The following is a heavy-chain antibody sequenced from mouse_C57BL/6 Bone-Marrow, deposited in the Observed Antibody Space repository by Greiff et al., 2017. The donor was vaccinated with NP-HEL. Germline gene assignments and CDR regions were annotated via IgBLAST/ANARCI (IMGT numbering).Heavy chain of an antibody. Sequence: QVQLKQSGAELARPGASVKLSCKASGYTFTSYGISWVKQRTGQGLEWIGEIYPRSGNTYYNEKFKGKATLTADKSSSTAYMELRSLTSEDSAVYFCAREEVITRGFAYWGQGTLVTVSA. V-gene: IGHV1-81*01. CDR2: IYPRSGNT. CDR1: GYTFTSYG. CDR3: AREEVITRGFAY. J-gene: IGHJ3*01. D-gene: IGHD2-2*01.